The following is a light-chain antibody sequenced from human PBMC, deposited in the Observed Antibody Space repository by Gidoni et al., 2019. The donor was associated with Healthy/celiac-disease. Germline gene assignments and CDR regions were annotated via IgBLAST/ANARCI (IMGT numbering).Light chain of an antibody. Sequence: DIQMTQSPSSLSASVGDRVTITCRASQGISNYLAWYQQKPGKVPKLLIYAASTLQSGVPSRFSGSGSGTDFTLTISSLQPEDVATYYCQKYNSAPREYTFXQXTKLEIK. V-gene: IGKV1-27*01. J-gene: IGKJ2*01. CDR2: AAS. CDR3: QKYNSAPREYT. CDR1: QGISNY.